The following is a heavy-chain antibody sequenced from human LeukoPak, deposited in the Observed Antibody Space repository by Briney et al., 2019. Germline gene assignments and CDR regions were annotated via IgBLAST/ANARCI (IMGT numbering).Heavy chain of an antibody. V-gene: IGHV4-59*12. CDR2: IYYSGST. CDR1: GGSISSYY. Sequence: PSETLSLTCTVSGGSISSYYWSWIRQPPGKGLEWIGYIYYSGSTNYNPSLKSRVTTSVDTSKNQFSLKLSSVTAADTAVYYCARRSAARKLYYYYYYMDVWGKGTTVTVSS. J-gene: IGHJ6*03. D-gene: IGHD6-6*01. CDR3: ARRSAARKLYYYYYYMDV.